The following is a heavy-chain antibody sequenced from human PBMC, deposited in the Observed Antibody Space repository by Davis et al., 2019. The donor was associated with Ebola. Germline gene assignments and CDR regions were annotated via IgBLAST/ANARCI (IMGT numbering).Heavy chain of an antibody. J-gene: IGHJ4*02. CDR2: INPNSGGT. Sequence: ASVKVSCKASGYTFTGYYMHWVRQAPGQGLEWMGRINPNSGGTNYAQKFQGRVTMTRDTSISTAYMELSRLRSDDTAVYYCARLDYYGSGSWGDFDYWGQGTLVTVSS. CDR1: GYTFTGYY. D-gene: IGHD3-10*01. V-gene: IGHV1-2*06. CDR3: ARLDYYGSGSWGDFDY.